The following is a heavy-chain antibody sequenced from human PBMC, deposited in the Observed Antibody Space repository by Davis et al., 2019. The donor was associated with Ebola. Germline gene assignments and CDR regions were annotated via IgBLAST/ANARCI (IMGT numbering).Heavy chain of an antibody. D-gene: IGHD6-19*01. Sequence: GGSLRLSCAASGFTFSTYYITWVRQAPGKGLEWVSVISGSGGSTYYADSVKGRFTISRDNSKNTLYLQMNSLRAEDTAVYYCAKDGMAVAAYWGQGTLVTVSS. CDR3: AKDGMAVAAY. V-gene: IGHV3-23*01. CDR1: GFTFSTYY. J-gene: IGHJ4*02. CDR2: ISGSGGST.